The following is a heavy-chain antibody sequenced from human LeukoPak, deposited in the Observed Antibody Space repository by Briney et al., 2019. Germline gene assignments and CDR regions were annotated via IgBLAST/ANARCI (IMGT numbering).Heavy chain of an antibody. CDR2: ISSSSSYI. CDR3: ARVYTATYYYYYYYMDV. D-gene: IGHD5-18*01. V-gene: IGHV3-21*01. CDR1: GFTFSSYS. Sequence: GGSLRLSCAASGFTFSSYSMNWVRQAPGKGLEWVSSISSSSSYIYYADSVKGRFTISRDNAKNSLYLQMNSLRAEDTAVYYCARVYTATYYYYYYYMDVWGKGTTVTVSS. J-gene: IGHJ6*03.